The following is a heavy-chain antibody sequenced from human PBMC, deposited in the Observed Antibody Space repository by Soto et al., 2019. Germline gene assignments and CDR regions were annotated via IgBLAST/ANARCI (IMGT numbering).Heavy chain of an antibody. CDR3: ARARNWNFGTNWFYP. V-gene: IGHV4-59*01. CDR2: IYYSGST. J-gene: IGHJ5*02. CDR1: GGSISSYY. Sequence: QVQLQESGPGLVKPSETLSLTCTVSGGSISSYYWSWIRQPPGKGLEWIGYIYYSGSTNYNPSLKSRVTIAVDTSKNQFSLKLSSVTAADTAVYYCARARNWNFGTNWFYPWGQGTLVTVSS. D-gene: IGHD1-7*01.